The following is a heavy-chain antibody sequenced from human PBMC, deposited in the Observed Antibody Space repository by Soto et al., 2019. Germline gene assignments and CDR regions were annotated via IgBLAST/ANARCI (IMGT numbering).Heavy chain of an antibody. D-gene: IGHD6-13*01. Sequence: PGGSLRLSCAASGFTVSSNYMSWVRQAPGKGLEWVSVIYSGGSTYYADSVKCRFTISRDNSKNTLYLQMNSLRAEDTAVYYCAKDGSSWYDVDYYYYGMDVWGQGTTVTVSS. CDR2: IYSGGST. J-gene: IGHJ6*02. V-gene: IGHV3-66*01. CDR3: AKDGSSWYDVDYYYYGMDV. CDR1: GFTVSSNY.